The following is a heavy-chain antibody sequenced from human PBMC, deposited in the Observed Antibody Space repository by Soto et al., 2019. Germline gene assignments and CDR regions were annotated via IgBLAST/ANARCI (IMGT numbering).Heavy chain of an antibody. V-gene: IGHV1-46*01. CDR3: ARDRGRASAGQYYYYGMDV. Sequence: ASVKVSCKTSGYTFTSYYIHWVRQAPGQGLEWMGMINPGGGSADYAQNFQGRLTVTRDASTNTAYMDLSSLRFDDTAVYFCARDRGRASAGQYYYYGMDVWGQGTTVTVSS. D-gene: IGHD3-16*01. CDR1: GYTFTSYY. CDR2: INPGGGSA. J-gene: IGHJ6*02.